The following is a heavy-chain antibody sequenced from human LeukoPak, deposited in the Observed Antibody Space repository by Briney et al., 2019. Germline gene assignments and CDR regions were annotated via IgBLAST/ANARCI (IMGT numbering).Heavy chain of an antibody. D-gene: IGHD2-2*01. CDR1: GGTFSSYA. CDR3: ARGVVGEYRLPPDYYYYYMDV. J-gene: IGHJ6*03. CDR2: IIPIFGTA. Sequence: SVKVSCKASGGTFSSYAISWVRQAPGQGLEWMGGIIPIFGTANYAQKFQGRVTITTDESTSTAYMELSSLRSEDTAVYYCARGVVGEYRLPPDYYYYYMDVWGKGTTVTVSS. V-gene: IGHV1-69*05.